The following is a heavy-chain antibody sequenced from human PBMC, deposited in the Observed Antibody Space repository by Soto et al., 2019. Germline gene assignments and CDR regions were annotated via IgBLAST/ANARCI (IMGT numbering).Heavy chain of an antibody. CDR3: ARDRPPPPSGSGTYRHYYYYGMDV. Sequence: QVQLVQSGAEVKKPGASVKVSCKASGYTFTTFGISWVRQAPGQGLEWMGWISAYYGNTDSAQKLQGRVTMTTDTSTSTAYMELRSLRFDDSAVYYCARDRPPPPSGSGTYRHYYYYGMDVWGQGTTVTVSS. CDR1: GYTFTTFG. J-gene: IGHJ6*02. V-gene: IGHV1-18*01. D-gene: IGHD3-10*01. CDR2: ISAYYGNT.